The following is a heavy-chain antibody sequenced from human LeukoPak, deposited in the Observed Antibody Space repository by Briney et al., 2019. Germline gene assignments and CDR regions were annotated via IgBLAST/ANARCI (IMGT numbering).Heavy chain of an antibody. CDR3: ARGTILRYFDWSFDY. D-gene: IGHD3-9*01. CDR2: INPSGGST. Sequence: ASVKVSCKASGYTFTSYYMHWVRQAPGQGLEWMGLINPSGGSTSYAQKFQGRVTMTRDTSTSTVYMELSSLRSEDTAVYYCARGTILRYFDWSFDYWGQGTLVTVSS. CDR1: GYTFTSYY. V-gene: IGHV1-46*01. J-gene: IGHJ4*02.